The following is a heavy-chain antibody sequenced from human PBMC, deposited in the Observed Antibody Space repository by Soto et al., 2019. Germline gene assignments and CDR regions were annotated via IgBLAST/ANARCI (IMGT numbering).Heavy chain of an antibody. D-gene: IGHD3-3*01. CDR2: ISGSGGST. V-gene: IGHV3-23*01. J-gene: IGHJ4*02. Sequence: PGGSLRLSCAASGFTFSSYAMSWVRQAPGKGLEWVPAISGSGGSTYYADSVKGRFTISRDNSKNTLYLQMNSLRAEDTAVYYCAKVRAGVVISPLNYWGQGTQVTVSS. CDR3: AKVRAGVVISPLNY. CDR1: GFTFSSYA.